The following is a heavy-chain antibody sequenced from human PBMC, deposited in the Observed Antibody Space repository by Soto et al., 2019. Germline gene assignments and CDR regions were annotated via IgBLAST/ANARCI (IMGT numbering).Heavy chain of an antibody. CDR2: ISGSGDST. D-gene: IGHD3-16*01. V-gene: IGHV3-23*01. J-gene: IGHJ4*02. CDR3: ARGGIWADFDY. CDR1: GFTFSSYA. Sequence: EVQLLESGGGLVQPGGSLRLSCAAAGFTFSSYAMNWVRQAPGKGLEWVSVISGSGDSTYYADSVKGRFTISRDNSKNTLSLQMSSLRAEDTAVYYCARGGIWADFDYWGQGTLVTVSS.